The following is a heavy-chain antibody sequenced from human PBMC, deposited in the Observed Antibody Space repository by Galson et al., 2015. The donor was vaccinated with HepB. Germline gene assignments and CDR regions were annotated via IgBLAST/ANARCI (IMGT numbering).Heavy chain of an antibody. V-gene: IGHV1-2*04. CDR1: GYTFTGYY. CDR2: INPNSGGT. D-gene: IGHD6-13*01. CDR3: ARERVLYSSSRYYGMDV. Sequence: SVKVSCKASGYTFTGYYMHWVRQAPGQGLEWMGWINPNSGGTNYAQKFQGWVTMTRDTSISTAYMELSRLRSDDTAVYYCARERVLYSSSRYYGMDVWGQGTTVTVSS. J-gene: IGHJ6*02.